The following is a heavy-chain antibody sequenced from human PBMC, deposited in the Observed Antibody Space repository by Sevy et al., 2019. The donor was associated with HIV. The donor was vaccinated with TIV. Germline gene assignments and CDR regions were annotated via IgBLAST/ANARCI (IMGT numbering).Heavy chain of an antibody. CDR1: GYSISSGYY. D-gene: IGHD3-9*01. V-gene: IGHV4-38-2*02. CDR3: VREKLRYFNWLPHHPPFDY. Sequence: SETLSLTCGVSGYSISSGYYWGWIRQPPGKGLEWIGCISHTENTDHNPSLKSQVTISIDTSKNQFSLRLSSVTAADTAVYYCVREKLRYFNWLPHHPPFDYWGQGSLVTVSS. J-gene: IGHJ4*02. CDR2: ISHTENT.